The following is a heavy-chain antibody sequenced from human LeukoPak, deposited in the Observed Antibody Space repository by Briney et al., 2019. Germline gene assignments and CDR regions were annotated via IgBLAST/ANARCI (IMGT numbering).Heavy chain of an antibody. CDR2: ISAYNGNT. J-gene: IGHJ4*02. V-gene: IGHV1-18*01. CDR1: GYNFPSYG. Sequence: ASVRVSCKASGYNFPSYGISWVRQAPGQGLEWMGWISAYNGNTNSAQNLQGRVTMTTDTSTSTAYMELRSLRSDDTAVYYCARGWDYDSGGRPTAYVYWSQGTLVSVSS. CDR3: ARGWDYDSGGRPTAYVY. D-gene: IGHD3-22*01.